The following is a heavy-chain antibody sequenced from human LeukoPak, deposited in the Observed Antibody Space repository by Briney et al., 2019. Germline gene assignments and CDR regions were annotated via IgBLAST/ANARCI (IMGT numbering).Heavy chain of an antibody. CDR1: GYTFTGYY. Sequence: ASVKVSCKASGYTFTGYYMHWVRQAPGQGLEWMGIINPSGGSTSYAQKFQGRVTMTRDMSTSTVYMELSSLRSEDTAVYYCARRNYYDSSGYNAFDIWGQGTMVTVSS. J-gene: IGHJ3*02. V-gene: IGHV1-46*01. CDR2: INPSGGST. D-gene: IGHD3-22*01. CDR3: ARRNYYDSSGYNAFDI.